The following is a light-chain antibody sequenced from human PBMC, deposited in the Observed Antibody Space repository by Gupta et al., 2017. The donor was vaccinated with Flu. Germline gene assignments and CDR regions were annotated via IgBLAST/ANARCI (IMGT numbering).Light chain of an antibody. J-gene: IGKJ1*01. Sequence: ARGTSSGRASQIVSTSYVAWYQQKRGQAPRLLIYGATSRATGIPDRFSGSGSGTDFTLTISRREPEEFAVYFCQQYESPPRTFGQGTKVEIK. V-gene: IGKV3-20*01. CDR1: QIVSTSY. CDR2: GAT. CDR3: QQYESPPRT.